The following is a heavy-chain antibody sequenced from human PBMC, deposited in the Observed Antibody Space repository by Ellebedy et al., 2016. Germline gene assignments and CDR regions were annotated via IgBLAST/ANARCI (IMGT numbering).Heavy chain of an antibody. CDR2: IYYSGST. CDR3: ARLRSSDILTGYPEYYFDY. V-gene: IGHV4-61*01. CDR1: GGSFSSGSYY. Sequence: SETLSLXCTVSGGSFSSGSYYWSWIRHPPAKGLEWIGYIYYSGSTNYNPSLKSRVTISVDTSKNQFSLKLSSVTAADTAVYYCARLRSSDILTGYPEYYFDYWGQGTLVTVSS. J-gene: IGHJ4*02. D-gene: IGHD3-9*01.